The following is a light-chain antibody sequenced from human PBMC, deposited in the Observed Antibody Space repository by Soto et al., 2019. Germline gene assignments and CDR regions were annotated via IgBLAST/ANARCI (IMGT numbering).Light chain of an antibody. CDR1: QTITKYY. CDR2: GAS. J-gene: IGKJ3*01. CDR3: QQYDSSPFT. V-gene: IGKV3-20*01. Sequence: EIVFTQSPSTLSLSPRERATIYSRPIQTITKYYLAWYQQKSGQAPRLLIYGASIRATDIPDRFSGSGSGTDFTLTISRLEPEDFAVYYCQQYDSSPFTFGPGTKVDIK.